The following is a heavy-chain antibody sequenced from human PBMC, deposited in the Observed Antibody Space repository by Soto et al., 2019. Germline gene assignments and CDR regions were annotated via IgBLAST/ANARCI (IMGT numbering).Heavy chain of an antibody. CDR3: AREVSSGWTSDAFDI. CDR2: IIPIFGTA. V-gene: IGHV1-69*13. Sequence: SVKVSCKASGGTFSNYAISWVRQAPGQGLEWMGGIIPIFGTANYAQKFQGRVTITADESTSTAYMELSSLRSEDTAVYYCAREVSSGWTSDAFDIWGQGTMVTASS. D-gene: IGHD6-19*01. J-gene: IGHJ3*02. CDR1: GGTFSNYA.